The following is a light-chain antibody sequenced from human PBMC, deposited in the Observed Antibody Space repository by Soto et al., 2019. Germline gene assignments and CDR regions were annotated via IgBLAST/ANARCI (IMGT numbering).Light chain of an antibody. CDR1: QSISSW. CDR2: AAS. CDR3: QQSFTTWT. V-gene: IGKV1-39*01. Sequence: DIQMTQSPSTLSASVGDRVTITCRASQSISSWLAWYQQKPGKAPKLLIYAASSLQFGVPSRFSGSGSGTDFTLTISNLQPEDFATYYCQQSFTTWTFGQGTKVDI. J-gene: IGKJ1*01.